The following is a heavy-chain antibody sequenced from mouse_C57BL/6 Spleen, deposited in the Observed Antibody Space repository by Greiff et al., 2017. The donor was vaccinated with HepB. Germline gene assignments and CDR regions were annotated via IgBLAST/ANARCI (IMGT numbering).Heavy chain of an antibody. CDR2: INPGSGGT. J-gene: IGHJ2*01. CDR3: ARGGGYYYGSSYDYFDY. CDR1: GYAFTNYL. Sequence: QVQLQQSGAELVRPGTSVKVSCKASGYAFTNYLIEWVKQRPGQGLEWIGVINPGSGGTNYNEKFKGKATLTADKSSSTAYMQRSSLTSEDSAVYFCARGGGYYYGSSYDYFDYWGQGTTLTVSS. V-gene: IGHV1-54*01. D-gene: IGHD1-1*01.